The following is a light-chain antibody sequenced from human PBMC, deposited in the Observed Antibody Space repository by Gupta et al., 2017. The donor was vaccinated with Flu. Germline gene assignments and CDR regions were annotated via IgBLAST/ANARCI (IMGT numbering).Light chain of an antibody. J-gene: IGKJ4*01. Sequence: DIQMTQSPSSLSASVGDRVTITCRASQSISNYLNWYQQKPGKAPKLLIYAASNLQSGVPSRFSGSGSGTEFTLTISSLNPEDFATYYCQQSDSAPLTFGGGTKVDIK. CDR3: QQSDSAPLT. V-gene: IGKV1-39*01. CDR1: QSISNY. CDR2: AAS.